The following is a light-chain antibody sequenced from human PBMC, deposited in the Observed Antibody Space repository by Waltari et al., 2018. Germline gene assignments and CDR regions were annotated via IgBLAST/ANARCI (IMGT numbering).Light chain of an antibody. Sequence: EILETHSQATLSVSPGERATLSCRASQSVPSNLAWYQQKPGQAPRLLIYGASTRATCIPARFTGSGSGTAFTLTISSLHSEDFAVYFCQQYNNWPPWAFGQGTKVEIK. J-gene: IGKJ1*01. CDR1: QSVPSN. V-gene: IGKV3-15*01. CDR3: QQYNNWPPWA. CDR2: GAS.